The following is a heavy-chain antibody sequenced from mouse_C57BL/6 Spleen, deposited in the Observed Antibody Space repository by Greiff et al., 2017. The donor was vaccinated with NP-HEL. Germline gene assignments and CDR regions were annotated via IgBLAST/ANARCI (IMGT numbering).Heavy chain of an antibody. CDR3: ARSGRRDYAMDY. J-gene: IGHJ4*01. CDR1: GYSITSDY. Sequence: EVKLVESGPGLAKPSQPLSLPCSVTGYSITSDYWNWIRKFPGNKLEYMGYISYSGSTYYNPSLKRRISITRDTSKNQFYLQLNSVTTEDTATYYCARSGRRDYAMDYWGQGTSVTVSS. CDR2: ISYSGST. V-gene: IGHV3-8*01.